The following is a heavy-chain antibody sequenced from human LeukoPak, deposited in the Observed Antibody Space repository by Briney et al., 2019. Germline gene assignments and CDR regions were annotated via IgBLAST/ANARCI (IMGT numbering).Heavy chain of an antibody. D-gene: IGHD2/OR15-2a*01. J-gene: IGHJ4*02. CDR3: ARDHPSMSH. CDR2: INHSGST. V-gene: IGHV4-34*01. CDR1: GGSFSGYY. Sequence: PSETLSLTCAVYGGSFSGYYWSWIRQPPGKGLEWIGEINHSGSTNYNPSLKSRVTISVDTSKNQSSLKLSSVTAADTAVYYCARDHPSMSHWGQGTLVTVSS.